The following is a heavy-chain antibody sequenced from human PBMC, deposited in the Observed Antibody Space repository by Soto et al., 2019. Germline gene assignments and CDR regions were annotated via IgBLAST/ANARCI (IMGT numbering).Heavy chain of an antibody. D-gene: IGHD3-16*01. CDR2: ISWDSGSI. CDR3: AKARGGIDY. Sequence: EVQLVESGGGLVQPGRSLRLSCVGSGFIFDDYGMHWVRQAPGKGLEWVSGISWDSGSIGYAESVKGRFTISRDNAKNALYLQMNSLRTEDTALYYCAKARGGIDYWGQGTLVTVSS. J-gene: IGHJ4*02. CDR1: GFIFDDYG. V-gene: IGHV3-9*01.